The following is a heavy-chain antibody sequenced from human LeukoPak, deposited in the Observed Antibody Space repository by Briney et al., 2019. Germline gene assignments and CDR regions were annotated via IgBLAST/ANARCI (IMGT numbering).Heavy chain of an antibody. CDR1: GFTVSSNY. J-gene: IGHJ6*02. CDR3: AGSVPSAAAGTGRYYYYGMDV. Sequence: GGSLRLSCAASGFTVSSNYMSWVRQAPGKGLEWVSVIYSGGSTYYADSVKGRFTISRDNSKNTLYLQMNSLRAEDTAVYYCAGSVPSAAAGTGRYYYYGMDVWGQGTTVTVSS. V-gene: IGHV3-53*01. D-gene: IGHD6-13*01. CDR2: IYSGGST.